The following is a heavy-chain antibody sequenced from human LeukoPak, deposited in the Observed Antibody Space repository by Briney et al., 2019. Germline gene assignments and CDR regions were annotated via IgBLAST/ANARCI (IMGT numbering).Heavy chain of an antibody. V-gene: IGHV1-18*01. D-gene: IGHD6-13*01. CDR1: GYTFTSYG. CDR3: ARDRRIAAAGTPDY. J-gene: IGHJ4*02. Sequence: ASVKVSCKASGYTFTSYGISWVRQAPGQGLEWMGWISAYNGNTNYAQKLQGRVTVTTDTSTSTAYMELRSLRSDDTAVYYCARDRRIAAAGTPDYWGQGTLVTVSS. CDR2: ISAYNGNT.